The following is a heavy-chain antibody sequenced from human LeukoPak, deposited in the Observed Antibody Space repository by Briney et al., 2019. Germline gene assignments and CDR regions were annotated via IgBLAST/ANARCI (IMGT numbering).Heavy chain of an antibody. V-gene: IGHV3-21*05. J-gene: IGHJ4*02. Sequence: GGSLRLSCAASGFTFSSYEMNWVRQAPGKGLEWVSYISSSSSYIYYADSVKGRFTISRDNAKNSLYLQMNSLRAEDTAVYYCASLPYCSSTSCYLDYWGQGTLVTVSS. D-gene: IGHD2-2*01. CDR1: GFTFSSYE. CDR2: ISSSSSYI. CDR3: ASLPYCSSTSCYLDY.